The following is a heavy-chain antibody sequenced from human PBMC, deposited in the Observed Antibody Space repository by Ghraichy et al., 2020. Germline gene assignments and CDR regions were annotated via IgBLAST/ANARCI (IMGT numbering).Heavy chain of an antibody. V-gene: IGHV3-23*01. CDR2: ISGSGGST. Sequence: GEPLNISCAASGFTFSSYAMSWVRQAPGKGLEWVSAISGSGGSTYYADSVKGRFTISRDNSKNTLYLQMNSLRAEDTAVYYCAKALGERTMIVVVSDYWGQGTLVTVSS. CDR3: AKALGERTMIVVVSDY. CDR1: GFTFSSYA. J-gene: IGHJ4*02. D-gene: IGHD3-22*01.